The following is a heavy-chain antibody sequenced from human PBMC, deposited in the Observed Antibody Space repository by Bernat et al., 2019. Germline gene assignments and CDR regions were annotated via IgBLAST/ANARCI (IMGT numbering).Heavy chain of an antibody. J-gene: IGHJ5*02. CDR1: GFTFSNHW. CDR3: ARGGLSKTPADQ. Sequence: EVQLVESGGDWVQPGGSLRLSCVASGFTFSNHWMTWVRQAPGKGLEWVANINEGGSVEHYLDSVKGRFTISRDNAKNSLYLQMNSLRGEDTAEYYCARGGLSKTPADQWGQGTLVTVSS. CDR2: INEGGSVE. V-gene: IGHV3-7*01. D-gene: IGHD3/OR15-3a*01.